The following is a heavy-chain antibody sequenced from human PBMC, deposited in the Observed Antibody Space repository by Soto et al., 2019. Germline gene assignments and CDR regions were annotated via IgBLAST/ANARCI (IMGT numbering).Heavy chain of an antibody. CDR3: ARLQYTVVTPIDL. CDR1: GGSITNYY. Sequence: SETLSLTCTVPGGSITNYYWTWIRQLPGKRLEWIAHIHNSGNTNSNPSLKSRVTISMDTSKNQISLRLTSVTAADTAVYYCARLQYTVVTPIDLWGQGTMVTVSS. V-gene: IGHV4-59*01. CDR2: IHNSGNT. J-gene: IGHJ3*01. D-gene: IGHD2-21*02.